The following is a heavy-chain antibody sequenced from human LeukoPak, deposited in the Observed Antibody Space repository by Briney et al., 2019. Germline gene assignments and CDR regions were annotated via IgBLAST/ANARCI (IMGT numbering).Heavy chain of an antibody. CDR3: ARDRSSGYGIDY. J-gene: IGHJ4*02. V-gene: IGHV3-53*01. CDR1: GFTVSSNY. CDR2: FYSGGSP. Sequence: PGRSLRLSCAASGFTVSSNYMSWVRQAPGKGLEWVSLFYSGGSPYYADSVKGRFTISRDNSKNTLYLQMNSLRAEDTAVYYCARDRSSGYGIDYWGQGTLVTVSS. D-gene: IGHD3-22*01.